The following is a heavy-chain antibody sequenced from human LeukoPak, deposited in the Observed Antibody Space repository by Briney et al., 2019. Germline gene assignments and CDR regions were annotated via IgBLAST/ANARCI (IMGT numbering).Heavy chain of an antibody. CDR1: GYSFTGYF. CDR3: ARDGEYGTGSYYRGSFDY. Sequence: ASVKVSCKTSGYSFTGYFMHWVRQAPGQGLEWMGWINPNSGDTKYAQKFQGRVTMTRDTSINTAYMELRRLTSDDTAVYYCARDGEYGTGSYYRGSFDYWGQGILVTVSS. CDR2: INPNSGDT. J-gene: IGHJ4*02. D-gene: IGHD3-10*01. V-gene: IGHV1-2*02.